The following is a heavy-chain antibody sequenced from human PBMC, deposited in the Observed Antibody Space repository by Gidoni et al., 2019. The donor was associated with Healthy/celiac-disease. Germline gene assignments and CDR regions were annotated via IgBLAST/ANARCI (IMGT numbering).Heavy chain of an antibody. J-gene: IGHJ4*02. CDR1: GFSLSTSGVG. CDR3: AQGSYYHYYFDY. Sequence: QITLKESGPTLVKPTQTLTLTCTFSGFSLSTSGVGVGWVRQPPGKALEWLTLIYWNDDKRYSPSLKSRRTITKDTSKNQVVLTMTNMDPVDTATYYCAQGSYYHYYFDYWGQGTLVTVSS. D-gene: IGHD1-26*01. CDR2: IYWNDDK. V-gene: IGHV2-5*01.